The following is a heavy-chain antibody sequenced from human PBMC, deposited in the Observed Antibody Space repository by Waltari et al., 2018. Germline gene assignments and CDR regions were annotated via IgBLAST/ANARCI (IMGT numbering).Heavy chain of an antibody. D-gene: IGHD6-13*01. Sequence: QVQLQQWGAGLLKPSETLSLTCAVYGGSFSGYCWSWIRQPPGKGLEWIGEINHSGSTNYNPSLKSRVTISVDTSKNQFSLKLSSVTAADTAVYYCARKAAAGGFDYWGQGTLVTVSS. V-gene: IGHV4-34*01. CDR2: INHSGST. J-gene: IGHJ4*02. CDR1: GGSFSGYC. CDR3: ARKAAAGGFDY.